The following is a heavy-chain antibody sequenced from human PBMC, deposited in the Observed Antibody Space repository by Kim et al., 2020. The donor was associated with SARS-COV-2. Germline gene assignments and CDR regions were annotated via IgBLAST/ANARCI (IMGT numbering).Heavy chain of an antibody. D-gene: IGHD2-15*01. CDR2: IYHSGST. Sequence: SETLSLTCAVSGGSISSSNWWSWVRQPPGKGLEWIGEIYHSGSTNYNPSLKSRVTISVDKSKNQFSLKLSSVTAADTAVYYCASRWQDYYYYGMDVWGQGTTVTVSS. CDR1: GGSISSSNW. V-gene: IGHV4-4*02. CDR3: ASRWQDYYYYGMDV. J-gene: IGHJ6*02.